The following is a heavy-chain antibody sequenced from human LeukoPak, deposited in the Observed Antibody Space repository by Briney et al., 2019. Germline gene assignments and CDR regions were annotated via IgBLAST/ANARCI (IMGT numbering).Heavy chain of an antibody. CDR3: ARGRGYYDSSGYNNWFDP. J-gene: IGHJ5*02. Sequence: GSLRLSCAASGFTFSLYWMNWVRRAPGKGLEWIGYIYHSGSTYYNPSLKSRVTISVDRSKNQFSLKLSSVTAADTAVYYCARGRGYYDSSGYNNWFDPWGQGTLVTVSS. CDR2: IYHSGST. D-gene: IGHD3-22*01. CDR1: GFTFSLYW. V-gene: IGHV4-4*02.